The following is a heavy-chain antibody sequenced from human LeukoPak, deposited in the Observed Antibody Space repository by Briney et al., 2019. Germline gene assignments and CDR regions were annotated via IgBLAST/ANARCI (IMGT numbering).Heavy chain of an antibody. Sequence: SVKVSCKASGGTSSSYAISWVRQAPGQGLEWMGRIIPAFGTPNYAQNFQGRVTITTDESRTTAYMELRSLRSVDTAVYYCVRMKYYDLWSGDDYWGQGTPVTVSS. CDR1: GGTSSSYA. CDR2: IIPAFGTP. V-gene: IGHV1-69*05. D-gene: IGHD3-3*01. J-gene: IGHJ4*02. CDR3: VRMKYYDLWSGDDY.